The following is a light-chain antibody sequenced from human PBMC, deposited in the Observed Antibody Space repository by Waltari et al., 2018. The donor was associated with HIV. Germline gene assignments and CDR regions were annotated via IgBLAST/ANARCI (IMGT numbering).Light chain of an antibody. CDR3: QQYGTSPRT. CDR1: QSVRNTY. Sequence: ILLTQSPVTLSLSPGERPPLSCRASQSVRNTYLSWYQQKPGQAPRLLIYGASSSATGIPDRFSGSGSGTDFNLTISGLEPEDFAVYYCQQYGTSPRTFGQGTKVEIK. J-gene: IGKJ1*01. V-gene: IGKV3-20*01. CDR2: GAS.